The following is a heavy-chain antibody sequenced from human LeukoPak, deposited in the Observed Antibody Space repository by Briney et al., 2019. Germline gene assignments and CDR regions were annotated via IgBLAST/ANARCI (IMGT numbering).Heavy chain of an antibody. CDR2: INHSGST. J-gene: IGHJ4*02. CDR3: ARGLTYYDILTGLVTGYGDLSFDY. CDR1: GGSFSGYY. D-gene: IGHD3-9*01. V-gene: IGHV4-34*01. Sequence: SETLSLTCAVYGGSFSGYYWSWIRQPPGKGLEWIGEINHSGSTNYNPSLKSRVTISVDTSKNQFSLRLSSVTAADTAVYYCARGLTYYDILTGLVTGYGDLSFDYWGQGTLVTVSS.